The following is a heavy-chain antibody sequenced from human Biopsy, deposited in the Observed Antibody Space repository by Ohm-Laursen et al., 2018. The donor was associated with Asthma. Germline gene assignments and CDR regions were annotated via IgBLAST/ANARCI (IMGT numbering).Heavy chain of an antibody. CDR3: ARDLRSDNWNPWGMDV. V-gene: IGHV3-30*03. CDR1: GFRFNSYA. Sequence: SLRLSCAASGFRFNSYAVSWVRQAPGKGLEWVAVISYDGTNKDYADSVKGRFTFSRDNSQNTLSLEMNSLRVEDTAVYYCARDLRSDNWNPWGMDVWGLGTTVTVAS. CDR2: ISYDGTNK. J-gene: IGHJ6*02. D-gene: IGHD1-20*01.